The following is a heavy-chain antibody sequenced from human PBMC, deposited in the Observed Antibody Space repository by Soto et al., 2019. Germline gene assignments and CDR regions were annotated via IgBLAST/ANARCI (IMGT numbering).Heavy chain of an antibody. Sequence: SCKASGYTFTSYGISWVRQAPGKGLEWVSSFSGRSGDTYYAASVKGRFTISGDSSKNTVILQMNNLRADDTALYYCARDSSAWPNYFDSWGQGIQVTVSS. CDR1: GYTFTSYG. CDR3: ARDSSAWPNYFDS. J-gene: IGHJ4*02. V-gene: IGHV3-23*01. CDR2: FSGRSGDT. D-gene: IGHD6-19*01.